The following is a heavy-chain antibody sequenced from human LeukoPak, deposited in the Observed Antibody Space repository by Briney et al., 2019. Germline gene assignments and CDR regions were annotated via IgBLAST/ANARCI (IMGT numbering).Heavy chain of an antibody. Sequence: TLARTCSRSGFSPSNCKEDVGWIRQPPGKALEWLALIYWDDDKRYSPSLKSRLTITKDTSKNQVVLTMTNMDPVDTATYYCAHGLVWFGDSDAFDIWGQGTMVTVSS. V-gene: IGHV2-5*02. CDR2: IYWDDDK. CDR3: AHGLVWFGDSDAFDI. CDR1: GFSPSNCKED. D-gene: IGHD3-10*01. J-gene: IGHJ3*02.